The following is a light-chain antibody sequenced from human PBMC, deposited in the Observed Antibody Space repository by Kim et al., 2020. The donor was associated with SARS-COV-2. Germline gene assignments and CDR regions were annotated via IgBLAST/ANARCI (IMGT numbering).Light chain of an antibody. V-gene: IGLV3-21*01. CDR3: QVWDSSSDHWV. CDR1: NIESKS. J-gene: IGLJ3*02. CDR2: YDG. Sequence: APGKTASISCPGNNIESKSVHWYQQKPGQAPVLVIYYDGDRPSGIPERFSGSKSGNTATLTISRVEAGDEADYYCQVWDSSSDHWVFGGGTKLTVL.